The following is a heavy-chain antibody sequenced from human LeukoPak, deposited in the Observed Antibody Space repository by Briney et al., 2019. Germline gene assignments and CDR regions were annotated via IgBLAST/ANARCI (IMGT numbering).Heavy chain of an antibody. CDR1: GGSFSGYC. J-gene: IGHJ4*02. V-gene: IGHV4-34*01. D-gene: IGHD4-17*01. CDR2: INHSGST. Sequence: PSETLSLTCAVYGGSFSGYCWSWIRQPPGKGLEWMGEINHSGSTNYNPSLKSRVTISVDTSKNQFFLKLSSGTAADTAVYYCARVSPNTVTTLQYFDYWRQGTLVTVPS. CDR3: ARVSPNTVTTLQYFDY.